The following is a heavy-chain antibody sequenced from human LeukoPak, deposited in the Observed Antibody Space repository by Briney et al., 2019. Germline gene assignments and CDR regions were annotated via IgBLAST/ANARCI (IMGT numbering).Heavy chain of an antibody. V-gene: IGHV3-33*01. CDR1: GFTFSSYG. CDR2: IWYDGSNK. Sequence: GGSLRLSCAASGFTFSSYGMHWVRQAPGKGLEWVAVIWYDGSNKYYADSVKGRFTISRDNAKNSLYLQMNSLRAEDTAVYYCAREGRGYSYGSLWDWGQGTLVTVSS. J-gene: IGHJ4*02. D-gene: IGHD5-18*01. CDR3: AREGRGYSYGSLWD.